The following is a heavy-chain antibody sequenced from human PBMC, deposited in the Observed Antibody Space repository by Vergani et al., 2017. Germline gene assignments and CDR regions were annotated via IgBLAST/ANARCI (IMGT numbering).Heavy chain of an antibody. CDR2: ISGHGDRT. J-gene: IGHJ4*02. CDR1: GFTFSNSA. V-gene: IGHV3-23*01. D-gene: IGHD2/OR15-2a*01. Sequence: EVHLLESGGGQVEAGGSLRLSCVASGFTFSNSAMSWVRQTSGKGLEWVSAISGHGDRTYYADSVKGRFTISRDNSKNTVYLQMNSLKAEDRATYYCAREERSNTSHFGGDWGQGTLVTV. CDR3: AREERSNTSHFGGD.